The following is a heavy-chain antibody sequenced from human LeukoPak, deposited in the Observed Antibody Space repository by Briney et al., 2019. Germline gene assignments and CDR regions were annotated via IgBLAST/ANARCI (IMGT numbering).Heavy chain of an antibody. V-gene: IGHV3-23*01. Sequence: PGGSLRLCCAASGFTLSSYAMSWVRQAPGKGLEWVSAISGSGGSTYYADSVKGRFTISRDNSKNTLYLQMNSLRAEDTAVYYCAKVVVISPAYWGQGTLVTVSS. J-gene: IGHJ4*02. D-gene: IGHD3-22*01. CDR1: GFTLSSYA. CDR3: AKVVVISPAY. CDR2: ISGSGGST.